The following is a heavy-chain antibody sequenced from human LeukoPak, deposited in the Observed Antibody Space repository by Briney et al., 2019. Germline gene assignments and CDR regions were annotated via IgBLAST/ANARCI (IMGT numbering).Heavy chain of an antibody. V-gene: IGHV1-69*06. CDR2: ISPIFGTA. D-gene: IGHD3-22*01. CDR1: GGTFSSYA. J-gene: IGHJ6*03. Sequence: SVKVSCKASGGTFSSYAISWVRQAPGQGLEWMGGISPIFGTANYAQKFQGRVTITADKSTSTAYMELSSLRSEDTAVYYCAREGRGDTYYYDSSGYYSFRHYYYYMDVWGKGTTVTVSS. CDR3: AREGRGDTYYYDSSGYYSFRHYYYYMDV.